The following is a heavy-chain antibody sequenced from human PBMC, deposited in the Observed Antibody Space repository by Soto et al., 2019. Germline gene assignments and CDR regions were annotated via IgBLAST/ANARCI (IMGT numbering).Heavy chain of an antibody. D-gene: IGHD5-12*01. CDR3: ARGRIVASIHDAFEI. J-gene: IGHJ3*02. V-gene: IGHV1-18*01. CDR1: GYPFTSYG. CDR2: ISAYNGNR. Sequence: QGQLLQSGDEVKTPGASVRVSCRASGYPFTSYGISWVRQAPGQGLEWVAWISAYNGNRDIAQKFQGRFTITLETSTGTEHIVLGDLTSADTAVYYCARGRIVASIHDAFEIWGQGTNVTVSS.